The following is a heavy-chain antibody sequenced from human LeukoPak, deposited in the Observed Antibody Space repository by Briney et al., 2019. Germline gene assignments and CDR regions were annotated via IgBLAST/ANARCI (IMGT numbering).Heavy chain of an antibody. CDR3: ARAIFGGPFDI. CDR1: GYTFTRYY. J-gene: IGHJ3*02. CDR2: INPNSGGT. D-gene: IGHD3-9*01. Sequence: ASVKVSCKASGYTFTRYYIHWARQAPGQGLEWMAWINPNSGGTDWAQEFQGRVTLTRDTSISTAYMELSRLRSDDTAVYYCARAIFGGPFDIWGQGTMVTVSS. V-gene: IGHV1-2*02.